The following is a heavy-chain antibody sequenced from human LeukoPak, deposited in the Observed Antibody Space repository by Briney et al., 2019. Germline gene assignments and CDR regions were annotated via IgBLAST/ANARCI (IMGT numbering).Heavy chain of an antibody. CDR1: GYTFTSYY. CDR2: INPSGGST. CDR3: ATDSRFVVGAGDAFDI. D-gene: IGHD1-26*01. Sequence: ASVKVSCKASGYTFTSYYMHWVRQAPGQGLEWMGIINPSGGSTIYAQRFQGRVTMTEDTSTDTAYMELCSLRSEDTAVYYCATDSRFVVGAGDAFDIWGQGTMVTVSS. J-gene: IGHJ3*02. V-gene: IGHV1-46*01.